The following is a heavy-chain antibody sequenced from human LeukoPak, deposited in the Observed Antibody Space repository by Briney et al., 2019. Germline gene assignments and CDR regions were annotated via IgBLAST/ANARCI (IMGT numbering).Heavy chain of an antibody. CDR3: ARDLGYYDSSGYPLNWFDP. V-gene: IGHV4-4*02. CDR1: GGSISSSNW. D-gene: IGHD3-22*01. CDR2: IYYSGRT. Sequence: SGTLSLTCAVYGGSISSSNWWSWVRQPPGKGLEWIGEIYYSGRTKYNPSLKSRVSISVDKSKNQFSLELTSVTAADTAVYYCARDLGYYDSSGYPLNWFDPWGQGTLVTVSS. J-gene: IGHJ5*02.